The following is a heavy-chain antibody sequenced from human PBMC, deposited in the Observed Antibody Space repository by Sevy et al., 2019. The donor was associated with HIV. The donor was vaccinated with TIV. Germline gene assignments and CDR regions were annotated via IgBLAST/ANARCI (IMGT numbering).Heavy chain of an antibody. Sequence: GGSLRLSCTASGFRFSSYGMTWVRQAPGKGLEWVSSISGTGATTYYADSVEGRFTISRDNSKNTLFLQMNTLRAEDTAVYYCAKDGGVNWDQYYFDSWGQGTLVTGSS. CDR3: AKDGGVNWDQYYFDS. J-gene: IGHJ4*02. CDR2: ISGTGATT. CDR1: GFRFSSYG. V-gene: IGHV3-23*01. D-gene: IGHD2-8*02.